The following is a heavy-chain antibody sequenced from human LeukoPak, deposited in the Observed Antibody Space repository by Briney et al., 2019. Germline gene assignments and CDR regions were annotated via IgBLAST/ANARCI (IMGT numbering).Heavy chain of an antibody. D-gene: IGHD2-2*02. CDR1: GGSISSYY. Sequence: SETLSLTCTVSGGSISSYYWSWIRQPAGKGLEWIGRIYTSGRTNYNPSLKSRVTMSVDTSKNQFSLKLSSVTAADAAVYYCAGGKGYCSGTSCYSYAFDIWGQGTMVTLSS. V-gene: IGHV4-4*07. CDR3: AGGKGYCSGTSCYSYAFDI. CDR2: IYTSGRT. J-gene: IGHJ3*02.